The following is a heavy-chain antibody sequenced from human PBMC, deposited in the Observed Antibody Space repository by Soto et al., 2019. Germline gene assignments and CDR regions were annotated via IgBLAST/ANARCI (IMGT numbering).Heavy chain of an antibody. CDR2: IRSKANSYAT. CDR3: TLNLEYRSSSTPYRAYYGMDV. V-gene: IGHV3-73*01. CDR1: AFTFSVPA. J-gene: IGHJ6*01. D-gene: IGHD6-6*01. Sequence: WGSLVVSCASSAFTFSVPAMDWVRQASGKGPEWVRLIRSKANSYATAYAASVKGRFTISRDDSKNTAYLQMNSLKTEDTAVYYCTLNLEYRSSSTPYRAYYGMDVWGQGTTVTVSS.